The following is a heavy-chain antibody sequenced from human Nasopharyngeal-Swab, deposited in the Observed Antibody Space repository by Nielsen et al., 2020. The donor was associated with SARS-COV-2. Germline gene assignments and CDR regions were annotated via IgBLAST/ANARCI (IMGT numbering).Heavy chain of an antibody. CDR1: GFIFSDYY. CDR2: ISSSGSII. J-gene: IGHJ4*02. Sequence: GESLKISCAASGFIFSDYYMSWIRQAPGKGLEWVSYISSSGSIIYYADSVKGRFTISRDNAKNSLYLQMNSLRAEDTAVYYCARGGDIVVVVAATDYWGQGTLVTVSS. D-gene: IGHD2-15*01. V-gene: IGHV3-11*04. CDR3: ARGGDIVVVVAATDY.